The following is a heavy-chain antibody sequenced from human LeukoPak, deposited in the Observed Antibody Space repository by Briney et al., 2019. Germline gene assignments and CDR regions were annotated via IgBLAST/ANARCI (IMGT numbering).Heavy chain of an antibody. D-gene: IGHD2-15*01. CDR2: ISAYNGNT. CDR3: ARDSGNCSGGSCYYPSSHSNFDY. CDR1: GYTFTSYG. Sequence: GASVKVSCKASGYTFTSYGISWVRQAPGQGLEWMGWISAYNGNTNYAQKLQGRVTITTDTSTSTAYMELRSLRSDDTAVYYCARDSGNCSGGSCYYPSSHSNFDYWGQGTLVTVSS. V-gene: IGHV1-18*01. J-gene: IGHJ4*02.